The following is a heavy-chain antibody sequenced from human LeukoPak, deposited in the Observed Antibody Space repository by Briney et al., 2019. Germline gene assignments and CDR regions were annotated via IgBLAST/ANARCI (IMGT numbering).Heavy chain of an antibody. J-gene: IGHJ6*04. Sequence: GSLRLSCAASGFTVNSNYKSWVRQPPGKGLEWIGEINHSGSTNYNPSLKSRVTISVDTSKNQFSLKLSSVTAADTAVYYCARGRYDFWSGSLPLDVWGKGTTVTVSS. D-gene: IGHD3-3*01. V-gene: IGHV4-34*01. CDR3: ARGRYDFWSGSLPLDV. CDR1: GFTVNSNY. CDR2: INHSGST.